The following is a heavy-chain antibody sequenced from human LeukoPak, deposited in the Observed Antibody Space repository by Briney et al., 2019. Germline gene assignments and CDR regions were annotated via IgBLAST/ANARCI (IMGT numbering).Heavy chain of an antibody. CDR3: ARQDVVVVVDPFDY. CDR2: IYHSGST. V-gene: IGHV4-38-2*01. CDR1: GYSISSGYY. J-gene: IGHJ4*02. Sequence: SETLSLTCAVSGYSISSGYYWGWIRQPPGKGLEWIGSIYHSGSTYYNPSLKTRVTLSVDTYKNQVALTVSSWIAADTAVYYCARQDVVVVVDPFDYWGQGTLVTVSS. D-gene: IGHD2-15*01.